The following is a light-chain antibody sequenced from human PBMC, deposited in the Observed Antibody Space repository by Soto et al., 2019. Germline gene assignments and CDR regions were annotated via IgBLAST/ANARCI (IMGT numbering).Light chain of an antibody. V-gene: IGKV3-20*01. CDR2: GAS. CDR3: QQYGSSPGVT. Sequence: EIVLTQSPGTLSLSPGERATLSCRASQSVSSSYLAWYQQNPGQAPRLLIYGASSRATGIPDRFSGSGSGTDFSLTISRLEPEDFAVYYCQQYGSSPGVTFGGGTKVEIK. CDR1: QSVSSSY. J-gene: IGKJ4*01.